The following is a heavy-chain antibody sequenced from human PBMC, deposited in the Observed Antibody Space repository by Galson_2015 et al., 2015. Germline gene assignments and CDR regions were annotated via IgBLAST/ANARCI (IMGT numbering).Heavy chain of an antibody. CDR3: ATLRGADPLGFDY. D-gene: IGHD3-16*01. CDR1: GYTFSNHW. J-gene: IGHJ4*02. V-gene: IGHV5-51*01. CDR2: IYPGDSHS. Sequence: QSGAEVKKPGESLKISCNGSGYTFSNHWIGWVRQMPGKGLEWMGIIYPGDSHSKYSPSFQGLVTISADKPTSTAYLQWSSLKASDTAMYYCATLRGADPLGFDYWGQGTLVTVSS.